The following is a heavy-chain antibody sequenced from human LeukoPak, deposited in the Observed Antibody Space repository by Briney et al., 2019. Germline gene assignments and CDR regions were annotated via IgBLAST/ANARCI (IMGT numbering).Heavy chain of an antibody. CDR2: IRYDGSNK. J-gene: IGHJ4*02. CDR3: ARGVGAPGLYYFDY. CDR1: GFTFSSYG. V-gene: IGHV3-30*02. Sequence: GGSLRLSCAASGFTFSSYGMHWVRQAPGKGLEWVAFIRYDGSNKYYADSVKGRFTISRDNSKNTLYLRMNSLRAEDTAVYYCARGVGAPGLYYFDYWGQGTLVTVSS. D-gene: IGHD1-26*01.